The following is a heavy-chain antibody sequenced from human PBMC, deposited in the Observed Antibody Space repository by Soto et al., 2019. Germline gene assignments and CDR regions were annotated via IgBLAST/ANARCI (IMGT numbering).Heavy chain of an antibody. CDR3: ARDTGSIAAPNWFDP. V-gene: IGHV1-69*13. Sequence: ASVEVSCKASGGTFSSYAISWVLQAPGQGLEWMGGIIPIFGTANCAQKFQGRVTITADESTSTAYMELSSLRSEDTAVYYCARDTGSIAAPNWFDPWGQGTLVTVSS. J-gene: IGHJ5*02. D-gene: IGHD6-6*01. CDR2: IIPIFGTA. CDR1: GGTFSSYA.